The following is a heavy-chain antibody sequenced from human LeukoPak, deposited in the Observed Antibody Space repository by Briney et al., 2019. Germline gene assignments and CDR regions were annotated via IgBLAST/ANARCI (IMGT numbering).Heavy chain of an antibody. CDR1: GGSISSCY. CDR3: ARLLYGSGSYFDY. D-gene: IGHD3-10*01. J-gene: IGHJ4*02. V-gene: IGHV4-4*09. CDR2: IYTSGST. Sequence: KPSETLSLTCTVSGGSISSCYWSWIRQPPGKGLEWIGYIYTSGSTNYNPSLKSRVTISVDTSKNQFSLKLSSVTAADTAVYYCARLLYGSGSYFDYWGQGTLVTVSS.